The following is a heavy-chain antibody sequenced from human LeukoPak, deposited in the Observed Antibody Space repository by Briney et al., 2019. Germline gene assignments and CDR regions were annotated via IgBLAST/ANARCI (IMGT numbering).Heavy chain of an antibody. D-gene: IGHD1-26*01. J-gene: IGHJ4*02. CDR3: AKSKWEPPYYFDY. Sequence: PGGSLRLSCAASGFTFSSYWMHWVRHAPGKGLVWVSRINSDGSSTSYADSVKGRFTISRDNSRNTLYLQMNSLRAEDTAVYYCAKSKWEPPYYFDYWGQGTLVTVSS. V-gene: IGHV3-74*01. CDR2: INSDGSST. CDR1: GFTFSSYW.